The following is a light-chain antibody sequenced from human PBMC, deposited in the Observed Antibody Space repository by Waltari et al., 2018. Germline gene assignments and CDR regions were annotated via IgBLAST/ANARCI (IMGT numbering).Light chain of an antibody. CDR3: QQRTNWLT. Sequence: DIVLTQSPATLSLSPGERATLSCRASQNVNNYLAWYQQKPGQAPRLLIYDASNRAAGIPARFSGSGSGTDFTLTISSLEPEDFAVYYCQQRTNWLTFGGGTKVESK. CDR1: QNVNNY. V-gene: IGKV3-11*01. J-gene: IGKJ4*01. CDR2: DAS.